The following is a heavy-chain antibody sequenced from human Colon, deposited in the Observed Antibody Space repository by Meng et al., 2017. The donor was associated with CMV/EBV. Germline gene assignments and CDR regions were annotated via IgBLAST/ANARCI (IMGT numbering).Heavy chain of an antibody. CDR1: FW. D-gene: IGHD2-15*01. CDR3: ARAPDCGGGSCNSYHYYGMDV. CDR2: ISPDGSTT. Sequence: FWMHWVRQAPGKGLVWVSRISPDGSTTTYADYVKGRFTISRDNARNTVYLQMNSLRAEDTAVYHCARAPDCGGGSCNSYHYYGMDVWGQGSTVTVSS. J-gene: IGHJ6*02. V-gene: IGHV3-74*01.